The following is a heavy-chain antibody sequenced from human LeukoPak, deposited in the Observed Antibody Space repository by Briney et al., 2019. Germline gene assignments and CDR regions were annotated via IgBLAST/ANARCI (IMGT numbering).Heavy chain of an antibody. Sequence: SETLSLTCAVSGGSISSGGYSWSWIRQPPGKGLEWIGYIYNSGSTYYNSSLKSRVTISVDTSKNQFSLRLNSVTAADTAMYYCAKSGGYGLIDYWGQGTRVTVSS. V-gene: IGHV4-30-4*07. J-gene: IGHJ4*02. D-gene: IGHD1-26*01. CDR1: GGSISSGGYS. CDR3: AKSGGYGLIDY. CDR2: IYNSGST.